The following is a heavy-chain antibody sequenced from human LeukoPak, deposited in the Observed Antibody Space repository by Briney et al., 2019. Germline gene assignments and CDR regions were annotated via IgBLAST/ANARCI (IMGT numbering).Heavy chain of an antibody. CDR2: IYYTGST. CDR1: GGSINYYY. D-gene: IGHD1-1*01. CDR3: ARYHPTGSSLDV. V-gene: IGHV4-59*13. Sequence: SETLSLTCNVSGGSINYYYWSWIRQPPGKGLEWIGHIYYTGSTNYNPSLKSRVTISIDTSKNQFPLKLTSVTATDTAVYFCARYHPTGSSLDVWGQGTTVTVSS. J-gene: IGHJ6*02.